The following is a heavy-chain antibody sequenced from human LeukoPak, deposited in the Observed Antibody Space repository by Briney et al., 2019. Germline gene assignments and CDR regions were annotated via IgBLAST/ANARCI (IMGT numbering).Heavy chain of an antibody. CDR3: ARAVWFGESGFDP. J-gene: IGHJ5*02. D-gene: IGHD3-10*01. CDR2: INTNSGGT. Sequence: GSSVTVSCKASGYIFTGYYMHWVRQAPGQGLEWMGWINTNSGGTNYAQKFQGRVTMTRDTSIRTAYMELSRLRSDDTAVYYCARAVWFGESGFDPWGQGTLVTVSS. CDR1: GYIFTGYY. V-gene: IGHV1-2*02.